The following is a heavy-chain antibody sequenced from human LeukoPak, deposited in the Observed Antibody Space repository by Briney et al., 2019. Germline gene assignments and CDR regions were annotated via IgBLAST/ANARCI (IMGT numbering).Heavy chain of an antibody. J-gene: IGHJ4*02. CDR2: IRYDGSNK. D-gene: IGHD3-22*01. V-gene: IGHV3-30*02. Sequence: PGGSLRLSCAASGFTFSSYGMHWVRQAPGKGLEWVAFIRYDGSNKYYADSVKGRFTISRDNSKNTLYLQMNSLRAEDTAVYCCARAYYYDSSGYADYWGQGTLVTVSS. CDR3: ARAYYYDSSGYADY. CDR1: GFTFSSYG.